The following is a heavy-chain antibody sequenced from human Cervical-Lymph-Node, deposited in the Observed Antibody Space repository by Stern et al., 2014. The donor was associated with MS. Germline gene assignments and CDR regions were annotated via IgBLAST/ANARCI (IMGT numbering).Heavy chain of an antibody. D-gene: IGHD4-23*01. CDR1: GGSISSGGYY. J-gene: IGHJ4*02. Sequence: QVQLVESGPGLVKPSQTLSLTCTVSGGSISSGGYYWTWIRQHPGKGLEWIGYIYYGGSTQYNPSLKSRVTISVGHSNHQPFLRLSPVTAAGTAVDYCGPSSGGSLFENRGQGTL. CDR3: GPSSGGSLFEN. V-gene: IGHV4-31*03. CDR2: IYYGGST.